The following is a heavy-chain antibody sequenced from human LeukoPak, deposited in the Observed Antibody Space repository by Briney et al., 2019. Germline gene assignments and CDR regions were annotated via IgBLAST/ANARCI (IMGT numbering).Heavy chain of an antibody. V-gene: IGHV5-51*01. D-gene: IGHD5-18*01. Sequence: GESLKISCKGSGYSFTNYWIGWVRQTPEKGLEWMGVIYPGDSDTRYSPSFQGQVTISADKSISTAYLQWSSLKASDTAMYYCALAYSYGIYYFDYWGQGTLVTVSS. CDR3: ALAYSYGIYYFDY. CDR1: GYSFTNYW. J-gene: IGHJ4*02. CDR2: IYPGDSDT.